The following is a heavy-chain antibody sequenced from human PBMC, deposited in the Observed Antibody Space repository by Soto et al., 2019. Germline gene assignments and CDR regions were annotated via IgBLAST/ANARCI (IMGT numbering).Heavy chain of an antibody. CDR2: ISYDGGSK. CDR3: AKDFGRLLAATPDS. V-gene: IGHV3-30*18. J-gene: IGHJ4*02. D-gene: IGHD2-15*01. CDR1: GFTFTTYG. Sequence: QLQLVESGGGVVQPGRSLRLSCAASGFTFTTYGMHWVRQAPGKGLEWVAFISYDGGSKYHSDSVRGRFTISRDTSKNTLYLQMNSLRPEDTAVYYCAKDFGRLLAATPDSWGQGTLVTVSS.